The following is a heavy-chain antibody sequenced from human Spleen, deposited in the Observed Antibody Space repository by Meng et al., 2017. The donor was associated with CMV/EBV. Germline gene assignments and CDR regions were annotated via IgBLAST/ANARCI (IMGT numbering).Heavy chain of an antibody. D-gene: IGHD5-18*01. Sequence: GESLKISCAASGFTFSDYYMNWVRQAPGKGLEWVSSISSSSTIYYADSVKGRFTISRDNAKNSLYLQMNSLRAEDTAVYYCARVGYTYGWDGFDFWGQGTLVTVSS. CDR2: ISSSSTI. J-gene: IGHJ4*02. CDR3: ARVGYTYGWDGFDF. V-gene: IGHV3-69-1*02. CDR1: GFTFSDYY.